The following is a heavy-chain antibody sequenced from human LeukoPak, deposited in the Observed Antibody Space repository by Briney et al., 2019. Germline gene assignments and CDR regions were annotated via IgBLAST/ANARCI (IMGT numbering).Heavy chain of an antibody. V-gene: IGHV1-18*01. CDR3: ARDRGRNSGNNYDSSGYYDY. D-gene: IGHD3-22*01. CDR1: GYTFTSYG. CDR2: ISAYNGNT. J-gene: IGHJ4*02. Sequence: GASVNLSCKASGYTFTSYGISWVRQAPGQGLEWMGWISAYNGNTNYAQKFQGRVTMTTETSTSTAYMELRSLRSDDTAVYYCARDRGRNSGNNYDSSGYYDYWGQGTLVTVSS.